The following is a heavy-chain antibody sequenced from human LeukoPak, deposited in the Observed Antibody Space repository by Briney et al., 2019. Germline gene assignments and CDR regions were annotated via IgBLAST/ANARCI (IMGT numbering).Heavy chain of an antibody. J-gene: IGHJ4*02. CDR1: GFTFSTYN. CDR3: ARVRSVTSRVFDY. CDR2: ISSTGNSI. V-gene: IGHV3-48*01. Sequence: GGSLRLSCVASGFTFSTYNMNWVRQAPGKGLEWISYISSTGNSIYNSDSVKGRFTISRDNAKDTLYLQMNSLTAEDTAVYYCARVRSVTSRVFDYWGQGTLVTVSS. D-gene: IGHD2-21*02.